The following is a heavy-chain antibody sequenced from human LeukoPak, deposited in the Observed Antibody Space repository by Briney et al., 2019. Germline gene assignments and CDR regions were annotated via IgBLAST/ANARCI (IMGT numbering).Heavy chain of an antibody. V-gene: IGHV4-38-2*01. Sequence: PSETLSLTCAVSGYSISSGYYWGWIRQPPGKGLEWIGSFYHGGSTYYNPSLKSRVTISVDTSKNQFSLKLSSVTAADTAVYYCARQPLIVGATIRLSNFDYWGQGTLVTVSS. CDR2: FYHGGST. D-gene: IGHD1-26*01. CDR1: GYSISSGYY. CDR3: ARQPLIVGATIRLSNFDY. J-gene: IGHJ4*02.